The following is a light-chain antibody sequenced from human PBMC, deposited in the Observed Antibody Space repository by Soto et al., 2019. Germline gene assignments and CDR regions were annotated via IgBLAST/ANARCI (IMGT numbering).Light chain of an antibody. CDR3: QQYNNWIT. V-gene: IGKV3-15*01. J-gene: IGKJ5*01. CDR2: AAS. Sequence: EIVLTQSPATLSFSPGERATLSCRASQSISINLAWYQQKPGQAPRLLIYAASNRATGVTARFSGSWSGTEFTLTISSLQSEDFAVYYCQQYNNWITFGQGTRLEIK. CDR1: QSISIN.